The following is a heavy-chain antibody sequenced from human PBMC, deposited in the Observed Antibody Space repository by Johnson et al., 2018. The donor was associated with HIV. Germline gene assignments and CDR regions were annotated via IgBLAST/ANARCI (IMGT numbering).Heavy chain of an antibody. J-gene: IGHJ3*02. V-gene: IGHV3-30*19. D-gene: IGHD1-14*01. CDR3: ARGTTGQYHYDAFDI. CDR2: LSYDGSNK. Sequence: QVQLVESGGGLVQPGRSLRLSCAVSGFTVSNYGMHWVRQAPGKGLEWVAVLSYDGSNKYYADSVKGRFTISRDNAKNSLYLQMNSLRAEDTAVYYCARGTTGQYHYDAFDIWGQGTMVTVSS. CDR1: GFTVSNYG.